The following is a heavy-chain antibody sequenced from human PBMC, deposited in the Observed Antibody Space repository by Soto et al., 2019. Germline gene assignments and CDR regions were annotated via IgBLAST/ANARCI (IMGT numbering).Heavy chain of an antibody. J-gene: IGHJ4*02. D-gene: IGHD6-19*01. CDR3: VKDRGKSWPPYSSGRYPHDY. CDR1: GFTFSSYA. Sequence: GGSLRLSCSASGFTFSSYAMHWVRQAPGKGLEYVSAISSNGGSTYYADSVKGRFTISRDNSKNTLYLQMSSLRAEDTAVYYCVKDRGKSWPPYSSGRYPHDYWGQGTLVTVSS. V-gene: IGHV3-64D*08. CDR2: ISSNGGST.